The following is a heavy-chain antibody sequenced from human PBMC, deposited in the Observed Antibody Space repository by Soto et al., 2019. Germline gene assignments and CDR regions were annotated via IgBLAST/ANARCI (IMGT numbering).Heavy chain of an antibody. J-gene: IGHJ5*02. CDR3: AKLPWEVAPS. CDR2: ISDDGRNL. CDR1: GFSFTRYG. D-gene: IGHD1-26*01. V-gene: IGHV3-30*18. Sequence: GGSLRLSCAASGFSFTRYGMHWVRQAPGKGLEWVAVISDDGRNLHYGDSVRGRFTISRDNSQSTLYLQMNSLKPEDTAVYYCAKLPWEVAPSWGQGTLVTVSS.